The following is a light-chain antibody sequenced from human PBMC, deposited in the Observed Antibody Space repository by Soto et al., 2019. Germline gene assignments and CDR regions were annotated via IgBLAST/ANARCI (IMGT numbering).Light chain of an antibody. CDR2: DVS. Sequence: QSALTQPASVSGSPGQSITISCTGTSSDFGGYNYVSWYQQHPGKAPKLMIYDVSNRPSGVSNRFSGSKSGNTASLTISGLQAEDEADYYCSSYTSSSFLYVFGTGTKVTVL. CDR1: SSDFGGYNY. V-gene: IGLV2-14*03. CDR3: SSYTSSSFLYV. J-gene: IGLJ1*01.